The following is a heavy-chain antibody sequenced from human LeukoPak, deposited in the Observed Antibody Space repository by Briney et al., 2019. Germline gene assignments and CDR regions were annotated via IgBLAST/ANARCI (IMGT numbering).Heavy chain of an antibody. CDR1: GYTFTSYG. D-gene: IGHD6-13*01. V-gene: IGHV1-46*01. Sequence: ASVKVSCKASGYTFTSYGISWVRQAPGQGLEWMGIINPSGGSTSYAQKFQGRVTMTRDTSTSTVYMELSSLRSEDTAVYYCARDVAAAGGYWGQGTLVTVSS. CDR2: INPSGGST. J-gene: IGHJ4*02. CDR3: ARDVAAAGGY.